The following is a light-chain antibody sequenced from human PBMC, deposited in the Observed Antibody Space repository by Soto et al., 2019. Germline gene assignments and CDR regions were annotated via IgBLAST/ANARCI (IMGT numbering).Light chain of an antibody. CDR1: QSVVNY. CDR2: AGS. J-gene: IGKJ3*01. Sequence: DIQMTQSPSSLSAFVGDRVTITCRASQSVVNYLNWYQQKPGKAPKLLIYAGSSLQSGVPSRFSGSGSGTDFTLTISSLQPEDFATYFCQQSYRMPLTFGPGTKVDLK. V-gene: IGKV1-39*01. CDR3: QQSYRMPLT.